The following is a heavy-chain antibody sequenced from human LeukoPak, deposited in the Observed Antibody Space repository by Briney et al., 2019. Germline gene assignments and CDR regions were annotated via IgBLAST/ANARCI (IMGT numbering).Heavy chain of an antibody. J-gene: IGHJ4*02. V-gene: IGHV3-74*01. D-gene: IGHD4-11*01. CDR2: TNSDMSDI. CDR1: GFAFGTYW. CDR3: AGGVASRLLDY. Sequence: GGSLRLSCVASGFAFGTYWMHWVRQVPGQGLLWVARTNSDMSDIIYADSVKGRFIISRDNTKSTLFLQMNTLRLDDSAVYYCAGGVASRLLDYWGRGTLVTVSS.